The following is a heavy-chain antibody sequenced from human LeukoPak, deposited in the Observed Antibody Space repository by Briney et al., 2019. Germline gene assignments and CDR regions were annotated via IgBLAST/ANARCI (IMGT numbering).Heavy chain of an antibody. J-gene: IGHJ4*02. CDR3: ARFSGRPDKSFDC. CDR2: IYYSGST. CDR1: GGSISSSSYH. Sequence: SETLSLTCTVSGGSISSSSYHWSWIRQPPGKGLEWIGYIYYSGSTIYNPSLKSRVTISVDTSKNQFSLKLNSVTAADTAVYYCARFSGRPDKSFDCWGQGTLVTVSS. V-gene: IGHV4-61*01.